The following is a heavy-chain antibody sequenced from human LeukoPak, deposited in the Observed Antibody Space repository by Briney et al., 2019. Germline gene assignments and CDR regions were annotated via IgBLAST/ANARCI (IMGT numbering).Heavy chain of an antibody. D-gene: IGHD2-15*01. Sequence: ASVKVSCKASGYTFTSYGISWVRQAPGQGLEWMGWISAYNGNTNYAQKLQGRVTMTTDTSTSTAYMELRSLRSDDTAVYYCARDIDIVVVVAATDYWDQGTLVTVSS. V-gene: IGHV1-18*01. CDR3: ARDIDIVVVVAATDY. CDR2: ISAYNGNT. J-gene: IGHJ4*02. CDR1: GYTFTSYG.